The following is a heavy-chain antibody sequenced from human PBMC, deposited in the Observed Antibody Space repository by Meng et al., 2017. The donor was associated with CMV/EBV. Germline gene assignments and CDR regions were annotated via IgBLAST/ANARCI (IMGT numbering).Heavy chain of an antibody. Sequence: GGSLRLSCAASGFTLSNYDMHWVRQAPGKGLEWVTFIRHDGSNKYYADSVKGRLTISRDNSKNTLYLQMNSLRPEDTALYYCAKVGGDIPAALAPFDYWGQGTLVTVSS. CDR2: IRHDGSNK. J-gene: IGHJ4*02. CDR1: GFTLSNYD. V-gene: IGHV3-30*02. CDR3: AKVGGDIPAALAPFDY. D-gene: IGHD6-13*01.